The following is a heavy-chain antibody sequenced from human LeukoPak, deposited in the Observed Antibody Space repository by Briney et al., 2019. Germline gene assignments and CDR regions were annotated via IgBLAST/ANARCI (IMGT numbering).Heavy chain of an antibody. CDR1: GFTFTDYY. CDR3: ARAQWLAIDY. CDR2: ISSGSGTI. J-gene: IGHJ4*02. V-gene: IGHV3-11*01. Sequence: PEGSLRLSCAASGFTFTDYYMSWVRQAPGKGLEWISYISSGSGTIYYADSVKGRFTISRDNAKDSLFLQMNSLRAEDTAIYYCARAQWLAIDYWGQGTLVTVSS. D-gene: IGHD3-22*01.